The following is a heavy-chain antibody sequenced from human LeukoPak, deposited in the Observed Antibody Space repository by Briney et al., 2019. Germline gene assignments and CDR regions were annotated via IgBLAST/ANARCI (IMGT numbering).Heavy chain of an antibody. V-gene: IGHV3-23*01. J-gene: IGHJ4*01. CDR2: ISGSGGST. D-gene: IGHD3-10*01. CDR3: SKEGDLGGTYY. Sequence: PAGSLRLSCAAYAFTFSSSAMSWVRQAQGKGREWLSAISGSGGSTYYADYVKGWFTISRDNSKTTLYLQMNSLRAEDTAVYYCSKEGDLGGTYYWGHGTLVTVSS. CDR1: AFTFSSSA.